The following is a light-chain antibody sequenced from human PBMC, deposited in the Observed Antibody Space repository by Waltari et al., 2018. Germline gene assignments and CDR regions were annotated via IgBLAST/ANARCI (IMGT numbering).Light chain of an antibody. V-gene: IGLV4-69*01. Sequence: QLVLTQSPSASASLGDSVNLTCTLSSGHSCSSSYSTPWHPQQPGKGPRFLMKLNSDGSHKRGDGIPDRFSGSSSGAERYLTISSLQSADEADYYCQTWGAGFQIFGGGTKLAVL. CDR1: SGHSCSSSYS. J-gene: IGLJ2*01. CDR2: LNSDGSH. CDR3: QTWGAGFQI.